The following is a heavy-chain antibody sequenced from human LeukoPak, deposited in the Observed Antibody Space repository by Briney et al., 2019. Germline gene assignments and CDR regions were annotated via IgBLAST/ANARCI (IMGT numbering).Heavy chain of an antibody. CDR1: GFIFSNYC. J-gene: IGHJ6*02. CDR3: ARSRGTYYGVDV. Sequence: PGGSLRLSCAASGFIFSNYCMHWVRQAPGKGLEWVAFIRYHESNTFYADSVKGRFTISRDNSKNTQYLQMNSLRVEDTAVYYCARSRGTYYGVDVWGQGTTVTVSS. CDR2: IRYHESNT. V-gene: IGHV3-33*08.